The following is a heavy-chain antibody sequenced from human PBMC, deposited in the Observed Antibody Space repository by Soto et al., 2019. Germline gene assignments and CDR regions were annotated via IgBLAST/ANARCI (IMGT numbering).Heavy chain of an antibody. CDR2: ISDRGGAI. CDR1: GFTFSNFE. D-gene: IGHD6-19*01. Sequence: VPLVESGGGLVQPGGSLRLSCAASGFTFSNFEMNWVRQAPGTGLEWVSYISDRGGAIYYSDSVRGRFTISRDTAKNSLYLQMSSLRVEDTAVYYCAREAGFYFDYLGQGTLVTVSS. V-gene: IGHV3-48*03. CDR3: AREAGFYFDY. J-gene: IGHJ4*02.